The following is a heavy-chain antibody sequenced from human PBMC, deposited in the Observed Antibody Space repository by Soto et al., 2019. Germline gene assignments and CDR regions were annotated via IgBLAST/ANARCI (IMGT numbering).Heavy chain of an antibody. CDR3: ARENSGSYRFDY. CDR1: RGSISSGGYY. CDR2: IYYSGST. Sequence: SETLSLTCTVSRGSISSGGYYWSWIRQHPGKGLEWIGYIYYSGSTYYNPSLKSRVTISVDTSKNQFSLKLSSVTAADTAVYYCARENSGSYRFDYWGQGTLVTVSS. D-gene: IGHD3-10*01. V-gene: IGHV4-31*03. J-gene: IGHJ4*02.